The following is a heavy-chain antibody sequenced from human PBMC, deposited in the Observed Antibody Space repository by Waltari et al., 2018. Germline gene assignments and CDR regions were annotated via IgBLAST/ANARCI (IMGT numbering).Heavy chain of an antibody. J-gene: IGHJ6*03. CDR3: ARRGPYYDFWSGYQYYYYYCMDV. V-gene: IGHV4-34*01. Sequence: QVQLQQWGAGLLKPSETLSLTCAVYGGSFSGYYWSWIRQPPVKGLEWIGEINQSGSTNYNPARKSRFTISVDTCKNQFSLKLSSVTAADTAVYYCARRGPYYDFWSGYQYYYYYCMDVWGKGTTVTVSS. D-gene: IGHD3-3*01. CDR2: INQSGST. CDR1: GGSFSGYY.